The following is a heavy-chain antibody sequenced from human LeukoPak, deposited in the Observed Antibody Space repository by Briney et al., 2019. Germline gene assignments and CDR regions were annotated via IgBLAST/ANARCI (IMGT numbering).Heavy chain of an antibody. Sequence: GGSLRLSCAASGFTFSSYAVSWVRQAPGEGLEWVSAISGGGGSTYYADSVKGRFTISRDNSKNTLYLQMNSLRAEDTAVYYCARLPAAINGYFDPWGQGTLVTVSS. V-gene: IGHV3-23*01. J-gene: IGHJ5*02. D-gene: IGHD2-2*01. CDR1: GFTFSSYA. CDR3: ARLPAAINGYFDP. CDR2: ISGGGGST.